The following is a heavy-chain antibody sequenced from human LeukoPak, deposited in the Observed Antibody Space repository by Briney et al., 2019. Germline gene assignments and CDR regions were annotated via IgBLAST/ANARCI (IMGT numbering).Heavy chain of an antibody. CDR1: GFTFDDYA. D-gene: IGHD1-26*01. J-gene: IGHJ3*02. V-gene: IGHV3-9*03. CDR2: ISWNSGSI. Sequence: SGGSLRLSCAASGFTFDDYAMHWVRQAPGKGLEWVSGISWNSGSIGYADSVKGRFTISGDNAKNSLYLQMNSLRAEDMALYYCAKDMRRGATHANDAFDIWGQGTMVTVSS. CDR3: AKDMRRGATHANDAFDI.